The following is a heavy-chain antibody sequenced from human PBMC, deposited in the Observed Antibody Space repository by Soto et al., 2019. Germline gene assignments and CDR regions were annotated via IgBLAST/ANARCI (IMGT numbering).Heavy chain of an antibody. CDR1: GFTFSSSA. CDR3: AKLTSS. V-gene: IGHV3-23*01. CDR2: ITGTDGKT. D-gene: IGHD3-10*01. J-gene: IGHJ5*02. Sequence: PGGSLRLSCATSGFTFSSSAVSWVRQAPGKGLEWVSVITGTDGKTYYADSVKGRFTISRDNSKNTLYLQMNSLRAEDTATYYCAKLTSSWGQGTLVTVSS.